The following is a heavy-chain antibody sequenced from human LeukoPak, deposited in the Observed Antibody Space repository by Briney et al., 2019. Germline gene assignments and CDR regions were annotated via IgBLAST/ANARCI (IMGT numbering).Heavy chain of an antibody. Sequence: GESLKISCRGSGYNFLDYWIGWVRQMPGKGLEWMGIIYPGDSDTRNSPSFQGQVTISADKSISTAYLQWSSLKASDTAMYYCARYDILTGPPDYWGQGTLVTVFS. CDR3: ARYDILTGPPDY. V-gene: IGHV5-51*01. D-gene: IGHD3-9*01. CDR2: IYPGDSDT. J-gene: IGHJ4*02. CDR1: GYNFLDYW.